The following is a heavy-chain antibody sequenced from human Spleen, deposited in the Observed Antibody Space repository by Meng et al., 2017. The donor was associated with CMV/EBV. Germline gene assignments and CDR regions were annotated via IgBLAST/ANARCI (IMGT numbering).Heavy chain of an antibody. Sequence: ASVKVSCKTFGYTFMGYYMHWVRQPPGQGLEWMGWINPNSGDTDYAQKFRGRVTMTRDASITTAFMELSGLKSDDTAVYYCARDRRLSSGYFYYFEYWGQGTPVTVSS. CDR1: GYTFMGYY. J-gene: IGHJ4*02. V-gene: IGHV1-2*02. D-gene: IGHD6-19*01. CDR3: ARDRRLSSGYFYYFEY. CDR2: INPNSGDT.